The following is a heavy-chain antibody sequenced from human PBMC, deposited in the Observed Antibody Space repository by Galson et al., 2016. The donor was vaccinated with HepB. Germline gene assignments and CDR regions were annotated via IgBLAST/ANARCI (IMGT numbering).Heavy chain of an antibody. CDR1: GFTFSNSA. CDR2: ITISVGNT. Sequence: LRLSCAASGFTFSNSAMSWVRQAPGKGLEWVSAITISVGNTYYADSVKGRFTISRDNSKNTLDLQMNSLRAEDTAGYYCAKAARFITFGGVIVINWGQGTLVTVSS. V-gene: IGHV3-23*01. J-gene: IGHJ4*02. D-gene: IGHD3-16*02. CDR3: AKAARFITFGGVIVIN.